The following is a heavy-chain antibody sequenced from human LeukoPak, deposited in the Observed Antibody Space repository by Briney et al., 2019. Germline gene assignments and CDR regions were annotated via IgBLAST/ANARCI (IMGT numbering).Heavy chain of an antibody. J-gene: IGHJ4*02. D-gene: IGHD1-26*01. CDR3: VGGQIVGVQGDF. V-gene: IGHV3-66*02. CDR2: MCSRGSS. CDR1: GFTVGNNY. Sequence: PGGSLRLSCTVSGFTVGNNYMSWVRQAPGKGLEWVALMCSRGSSHYADSVRGRFTISRDSSKNTVYLQMNSLTAEDTAVYYCVGGQIVGVQGDFWGQGTLVTVSS.